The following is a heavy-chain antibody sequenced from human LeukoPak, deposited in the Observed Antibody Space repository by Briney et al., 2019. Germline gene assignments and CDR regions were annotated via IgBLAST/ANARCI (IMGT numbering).Heavy chain of an antibody. Sequence: SETLSLTCTVSGDSISSGLYYWSWIRQPAGKGLDWIGRIYTSGNTNYNPSLKDRFTISVDVSKNQFSLRLSSVTAADTAVYYCARSKFDSGSSYPTWGQGTLVTVSS. V-gene: IGHV4-61*02. CDR1: GDSISSGLYY. D-gene: IGHD3-10*01. CDR3: ARSKFDSGSSYPT. CDR2: IYTSGNT. J-gene: IGHJ5*02.